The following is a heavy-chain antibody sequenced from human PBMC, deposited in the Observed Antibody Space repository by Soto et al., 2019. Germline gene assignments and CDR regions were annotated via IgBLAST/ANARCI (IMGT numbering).Heavy chain of an antibody. CDR3: ARSVSNAGVDH. D-gene: IGHD3-10*01. CDR2: ISGSGGGT. V-gene: IGHV3-23*01. J-gene: IGHJ4*02. Sequence: EVQLLESGGGLVQPGGSLRLSCAASGCTFSNYGMSWVRQAPGKGLEWVSGISGSGGGTYYADSVKGRFTISRDNPKNTLYLQMNSLRADDTAVYYCARSVSNAGVDHWGQGTLVTVSS. CDR1: GCTFSNYG.